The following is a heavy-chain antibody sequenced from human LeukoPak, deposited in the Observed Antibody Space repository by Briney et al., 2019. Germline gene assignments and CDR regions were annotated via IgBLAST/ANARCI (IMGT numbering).Heavy chain of an antibody. V-gene: IGHV4-34*01. CDR3: ARGDSNSFEYLYYMDV. CDR1: GGSFSGYY. D-gene: IGHD4-11*01. CDR2: INHTGTT. Sequence: SETLSLTCAVYGGSFSGYYWSWIRQPPGKGLEWIGEINHTGTTNSNPSLGSRLTMSVDSSKNQFSLKLTSVTAADTGVYYCARGDSNSFEYLYYMDVWGKGTTVTVSS. J-gene: IGHJ6*03.